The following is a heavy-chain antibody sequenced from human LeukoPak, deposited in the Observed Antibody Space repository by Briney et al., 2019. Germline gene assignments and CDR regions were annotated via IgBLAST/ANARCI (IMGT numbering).Heavy chain of an antibody. CDR2: INPNSGGT. J-gene: IGHJ3*02. CDR3: ARELVYCGGDCYSVPVAFDI. V-gene: IGHV1-2*02. CDR1: GYTFTGYY. Sequence: GASVKVSFKASGYTFTGYYMHWVRQAPGQGLEWMGWINPNSGGTNYAQKFQGRVTMTRDTSISTAYMELSRLRSDDTAVYYCARELVYCGGDCYSVPVAFDIWGQGTMVTVSS. D-gene: IGHD2-21*01.